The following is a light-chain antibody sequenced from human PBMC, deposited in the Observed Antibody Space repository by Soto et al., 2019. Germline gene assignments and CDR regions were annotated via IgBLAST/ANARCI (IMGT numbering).Light chain of an antibody. CDR2: EVS. Sequence: QSALTQPPSASGSPGQSVTISCTGTSSDVGGYNYVSWYQQHPGKAPRLMIYEVSKRPSGVPDRFSGSKSGNTASLTVSGLQAEDEADYYCRSHAGSINLVFGGGTQLTVL. CDR1: SSDVGGYNY. V-gene: IGLV2-8*01. CDR3: RSHAGSINLV. J-gene: IGLJ2*01.